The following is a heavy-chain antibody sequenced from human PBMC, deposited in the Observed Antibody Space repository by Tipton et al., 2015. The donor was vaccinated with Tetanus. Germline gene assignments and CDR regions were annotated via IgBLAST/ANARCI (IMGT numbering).Heavy chain of an antibody. Sequence: SLRLSCGASGFTFSSHSMTWVRQAPGKGLEWVSSINSISSYMNYADSVKGRFTISRDNANNFLYLQMTSLRPEDTAFYYCARNYDSSGSWGQGTLVTVSS. CDR1: GFTFSSHS. CDR2: INSISSYM. J-gene: IGHJ5*02. V-gene: IGHV3-21*04. D-gene: IGHD3-22*01. CDR3: ARNYDSSGS.